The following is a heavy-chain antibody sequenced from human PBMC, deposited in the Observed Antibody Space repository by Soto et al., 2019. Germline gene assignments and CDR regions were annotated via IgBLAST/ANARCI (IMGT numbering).Heavy chain of an antibody. J-gene: IGHJ6*02. Sequence: EVQLVESGGGLVQPGGSLRLSCAASGFTFSSYWMSWVRQAPGKGLEWVANIKQDGSEKYYVDSVKGRFTISRDNAKNSLYLQRNSLRAEDTAVYYCARDPADGYAYYYYGMDVWGQGTTVTVSS. D-gene: IGHD2-2*01. CDR2: IKQDGSEK. V-gene: IGHV3-7*04. CDR3: ARDPADGYAYYYYGMDV. CDR1: GFTFSSYW.